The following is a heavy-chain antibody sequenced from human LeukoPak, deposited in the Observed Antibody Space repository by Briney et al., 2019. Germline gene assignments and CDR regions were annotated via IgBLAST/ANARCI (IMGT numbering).Heavy chain of an antibody. CDR2: IIPIFGTA. V-gene: IGHV1-69*01. CDR3: AGVLYGGNSANWFDP. Sequence: GSSAKVSCKASGGTFSSYAISWVRQAPGQGLEWMGGIIPIFGTANYAQKFQGRVTITADESTSTAYMELSSLRSEDTAVYYCAGVLYGGNSANWFDPWGQGTLVTVSS. D-gene: IGHD4-23*01. CDR1: GGTFSSYA. J-gene: IGHJ5*02.